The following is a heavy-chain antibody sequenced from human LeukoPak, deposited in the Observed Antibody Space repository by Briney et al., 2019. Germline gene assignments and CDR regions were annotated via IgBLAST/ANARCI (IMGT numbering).Heavy chain of an antibody. CDR2: INHRGST. D-gene: IGHD3-3*01. J-gene: IGHJ4*02. Sequence: PSETLSLTCAVYGGSFSGYYWSWIRQPPGKGLEWIGEINHRGSTNYSPSLKSRVTISVDTSKNQFSLKLSSVTAADTAVYYCARGLTPRSGSFDYWGQGTLVTVSS. CDR1: GGSFSGYY. CDR3: ARGLTPRSGSFDY. V-gene: IGHV4-34*01.